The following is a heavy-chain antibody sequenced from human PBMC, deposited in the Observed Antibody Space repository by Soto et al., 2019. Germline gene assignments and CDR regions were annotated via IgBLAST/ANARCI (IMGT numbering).Heavy chain of an antibody. CDR1: GGTFSSYA. Sequence: ASVKVSCKASGGTFSSYAISWVRQAPGQGLEWKGGIIPIFGTANYAQKFQSRVTITADESTSTAYMELSSLRSEDTAVYYCARGIFTIFGVVDYYYYYGMDVWGQGTTVTVSS. D-gene: IGHD3-3*01. V-gene: IGHV1-69*13. CDR2: IIPIFGTA. CDR3: ARGIFTIFGVVDYYYYYGMDV. J-gene: IGHJ6*02.